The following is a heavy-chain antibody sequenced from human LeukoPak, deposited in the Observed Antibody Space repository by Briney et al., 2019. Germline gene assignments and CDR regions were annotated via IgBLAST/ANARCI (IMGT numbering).Heavy chain of an antibody. V-gene: IGHV4-30-2*01. D-gene: IGHD3-10*01. Sequence: PSETLSLTCAVSGGSISCGGYSWSWIRQPPGKGLEWIGYIYHSGSTYYNPSLKSRVTISVDRSKNQFSLKLSSVTAADTAVYYCARGDLWFGISRWGQGTLVTVSS. CDR1: GGSISCGGYS. CDR3: ARGDLWFGISR. J-gene: IGHJ4*02. CDR2: IYHSGST.